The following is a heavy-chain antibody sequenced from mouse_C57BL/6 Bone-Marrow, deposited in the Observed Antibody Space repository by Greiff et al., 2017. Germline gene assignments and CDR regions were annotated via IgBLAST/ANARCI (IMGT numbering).Heavy chain of an antibody. D-gene: IGHD2-14*01. CDR2: LYPGDGDT. V-gene: IGHV1-82*01. CDR3: AREVLGYD. CDR1: GYAFSSSW. J-gene: IGHJ4*01. Sequence: QVQLKQSGPELVKPGASVKISCKASGYAFSSSWMNWVKQRPGKGLEWIGRLYPGDGDTNYNGKFKGKATLTADKSSSTAYMQLSSLTSEDSAVYLCAREVLGYDWGQGTAVSVSS.